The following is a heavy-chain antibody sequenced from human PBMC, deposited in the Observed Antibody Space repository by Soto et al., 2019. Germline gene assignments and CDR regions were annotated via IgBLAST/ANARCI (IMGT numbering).Heavy chain of an antibody. D-gene: IGHD3-10*01. J-gene: IGHJ4*02. Sequence: QVQLVQAGAEVKEPGSSVKVSCKASGGGNLRDYRTTWVRRAPGQGLEWMGGIIAKLGSANYAQNFQGRVTITADESTNSVYMELRSLRSDDTAVYYCARGDEGSNFGAVYWGQGTPVTVSS. V-gene: IGHV1-69*01. CDR3: ARGDEGSNFGAVY. CDR1: GGGNLRDYR. CDR2: IIAKLGSA.